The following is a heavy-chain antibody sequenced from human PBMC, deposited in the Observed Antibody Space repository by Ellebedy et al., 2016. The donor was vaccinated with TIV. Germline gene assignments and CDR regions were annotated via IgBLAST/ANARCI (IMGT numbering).Heavy chain of an antibody. J-gene: IGHJ6*03. V-gene: IGHV4-4*07. CDR1: GGSISSYY. CDR2: IYTSGST. Sequence: SETLSLTXTVSGGSISSYYWSWIRQPAGKGLEWIGRIYTSGSTNYNPSLKSRVTMSVDTSKNQFSLKLSSVTAADTAVYYCAREAARSGERYYYYMDVWGKGTTVTVSS. D-gene: IGHD6-13*01. CDR3: AREAARSGERYYYYMDV.